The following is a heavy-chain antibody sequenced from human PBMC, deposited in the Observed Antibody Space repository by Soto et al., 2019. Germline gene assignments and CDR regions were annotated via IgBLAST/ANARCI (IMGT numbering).Heavy chain of an antibody. V-gene: IGHV3-23*01. CDR3: AKRPVRWYFDL. D-gene: IGHD4-17*01. CDR1: GFTFSSYA. J-gene: IGHJ2*01. Sequence: EVQLLESGGGLVQPGGSLRLSCAASGFTFSSYAMSWVRQAPGKGLEWVSAISGSGGSTYYADSVRGRLTISRDNSKNTLYLQMNSLSAEDTAVYYCAKRPVRWYFDLWGRGTLVTVSS. CDR2: ISGSGGST.